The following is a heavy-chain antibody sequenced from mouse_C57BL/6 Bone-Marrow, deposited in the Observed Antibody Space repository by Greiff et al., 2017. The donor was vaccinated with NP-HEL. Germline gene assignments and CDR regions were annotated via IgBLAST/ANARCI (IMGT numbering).Heavy chain of an antibody. CDR2: IDPSDSYT. CDR1: GYTFTSYW. CDR3: GVIYYDYDAGDY. J-gene: IGHJ2*01. V-gene: IGHV1-69*01. D-gene: IGHD2-4*01. Sequence: QVQLQQPGAELVMPGASVKLSCKASGYTFTSYWMHWVKQRPGQGLEWIGEIDPSDSYTNYNQKFKGKSTLTVDKSSSTAYMQLSSLTSEDSAVYYCGVIYYDYDAGDYWGQGTTLTVSS.